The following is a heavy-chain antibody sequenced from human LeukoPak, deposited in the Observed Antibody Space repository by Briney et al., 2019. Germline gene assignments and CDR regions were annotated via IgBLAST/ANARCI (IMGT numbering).Heavy chain of an antibody. CDR1: GGSVSSGPYY. D-gene: IGHD4-17*01. CDR3: ARNYGDSLYYFDY. J-gene: IGHJ4*02. CDR2: IYYSGST. Sequence: SETLSLTCTVSGGSVSSGPYYWSWIRQPPGKGLEWIGYIYYSGSTNYSPSLKSRVTISADTSKNQFSLKLTSVTVADTAVYYCARNYGDSLYYFDYWGQGTLVTVSS. V-gene: IGHV4-61*01.